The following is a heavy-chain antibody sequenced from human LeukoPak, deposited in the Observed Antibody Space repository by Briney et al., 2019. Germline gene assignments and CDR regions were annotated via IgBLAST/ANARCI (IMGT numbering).Heavy chain of an antibody. CDR2: IYYSGST. V-gene: IGHV4-30-4*01. CDR1: GGPISSGDYY. Sequence: KSSETLSLTCTVSGGPISSGDYYWSWIRQPPGKGLEWIGYIYYSGSTYYNPSLKSRVTISVDTSKNQFSLKLSSVTAADTAVYYCARTVTPSIYFDYWGQGTLVTVSS. J-gene: IGHJ4*02. CDR3: ARTVTPSIYFDY. D-gene: IGHD4-17*01.